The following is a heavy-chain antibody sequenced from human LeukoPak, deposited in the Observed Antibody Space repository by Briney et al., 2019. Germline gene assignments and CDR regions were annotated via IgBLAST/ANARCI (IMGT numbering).Heavy chain of an antibody. J-gene: IGHJ6*04. CDR3: AKDNVDV. Sequence: GRSLRLSCVASGFTFSSYGIHWVRQAPGKGLEWVAVISYDGSKKYYAESVKGRFTISRDNSKNTLYLQMNSLRGEDTAVYYCAKDNVDVWGKGTTVTISS. V-gene: IGHV3-30*18. CDR1: GFTFSSYG. CDR2: ISYDGSKK.